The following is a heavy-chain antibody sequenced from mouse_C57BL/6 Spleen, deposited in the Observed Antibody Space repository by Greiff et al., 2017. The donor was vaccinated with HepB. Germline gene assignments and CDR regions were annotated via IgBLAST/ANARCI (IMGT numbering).Heavy chain of an antibody. CDR2: ISSGSSTI. CDR3: PWGEGFAY. D-gene: IGHD4-1*01. J-gene: IGHJ3*01. CDR1: GFTFSDYG. V-gene: IGHV5-17*01. Sequence: EVKLMESGGGLVKPGGSLKLSCAASGFTFSDYGMHWVRQAPEKGLEWVAYISSGSSTIYYADTVKGRFTISRDNAKNTLFLQMTSLRSEDTAMYYCPWGEGFAYWGQGTLVTVSA.